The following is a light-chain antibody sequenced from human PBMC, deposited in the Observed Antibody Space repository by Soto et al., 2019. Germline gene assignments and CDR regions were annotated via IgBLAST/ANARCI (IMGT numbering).Light chain of an antibody. V-gene: IGLV2-14*01. Sequence: QSVRAHPASVSYSPGHSITISCTGTSSDVGGSNHVSWYQQHPGKAPKLMIYDVTNRPSGVSHRFSGSKSGSTASLIISGLQAEEEADYYCVSFTSSNNYVFGTGTKVTVL. CDR3: VSFTSSNNYV. CDR1: SSDVGGSNH. J-gene: IGLJ1*01. CDR2: DVT.